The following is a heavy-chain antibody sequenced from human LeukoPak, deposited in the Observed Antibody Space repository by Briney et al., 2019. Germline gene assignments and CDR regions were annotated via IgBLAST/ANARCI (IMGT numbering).Heavy chain of an antibody. CDR1: GFTFSSYG. D-gene: IGHD2-2*01. J-gene: IGHJ4*02. V-gene: IGHV3-30*18. Sequence: GGSLRLSCAASGFTFSSYGMHWVRQAPGKGLEWVAVISYDGSNKYYADSVKGRFTISRDNSKNTLYLQMNSLGAEDTAVYYCAKDHCSSTSCYILDYWGQGTLVTISS. CDR2: ISYDGSNK. CDR3: AKDHCSSTSCYILDY.